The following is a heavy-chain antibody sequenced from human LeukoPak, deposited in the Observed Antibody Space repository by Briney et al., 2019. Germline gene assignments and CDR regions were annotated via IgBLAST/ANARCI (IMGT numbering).Heavy chain of an antibody. CDR1: GFTFASYA. CDR2: ISGSAGST. Sequence: GGSLRLSCAASGFTFASYAMTWVRQAPGKGLEWASTISGSAGSTYYADSVKGRFTTSRDNSKNTLYLQINNLRAEDTAVYYCATSSTWNRDTDYWGQGTLVTVSS. V-gene: IGHV3-23*01. CDR3: ATSSTWNRDTDY. J-gene: IGHJ4*02. D-gene: IGHD6-13*01.